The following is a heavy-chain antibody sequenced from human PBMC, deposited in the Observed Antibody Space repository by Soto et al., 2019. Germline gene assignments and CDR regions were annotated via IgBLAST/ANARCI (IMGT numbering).Heavy chain of an antibody. V-gene: IGHV3-48*01. CDR3: ARDRNFFDY. CDR1: GFSFSEYS. CDR2: ISSSSDII. J-gene: IGHJ4*02. Sequence: EVQLVESGGGLEQPGGSLRLSCVASGFSFSEYSMNWVRQAPGKGLEWISYISSSSDIIFYADSVKGRFTISRDAAKNSPFLQMNSLTAEDTAVYHCARDRNFFDYWGQGTLVTAPS.